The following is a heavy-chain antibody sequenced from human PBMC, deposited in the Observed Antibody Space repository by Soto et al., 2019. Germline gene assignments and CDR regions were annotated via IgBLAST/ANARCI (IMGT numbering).Heavy chain of an antibody. D-gene: IGHD4-4*01. CDR3: AGRTVSTPSWLDP. V-gene: IGHV4-39*01. Sequence: SETLSLTCTVSGGSISSSSYYWGWIRQPPGKGLEWLGSIYYSGSTYYNPSLKSRVTISVDTSKNQFSLKLSPVTAADTAVYYCAGRTVSTPSWLDPWGQGTLVIFSS. CDR2: IYYSGST. J-gene: IGHJ5*02. CDR1: GGSISSSSYY.